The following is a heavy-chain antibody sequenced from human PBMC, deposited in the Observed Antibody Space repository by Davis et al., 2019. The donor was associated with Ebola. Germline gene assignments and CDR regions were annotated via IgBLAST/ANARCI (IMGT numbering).Heavy chain of an antibody. J-gene: IGHJ4*02. CDR2: IFGSGGIT. Sequence: GESLKISCAASGFTFSSYAMSWVRQAPGKGLEWVSAIFGSGGITYYADSVKGRFTISRDNSKNTLFLQMNSLRADDTAIYYCAKHGNCWYELDFWGQGTLVTVSS. CDR1: GFTFSSYA. D-gene: IGHD6-13*01. V-gene: IGHV3-23*01. CDR3: AKHGNCWYELDF.